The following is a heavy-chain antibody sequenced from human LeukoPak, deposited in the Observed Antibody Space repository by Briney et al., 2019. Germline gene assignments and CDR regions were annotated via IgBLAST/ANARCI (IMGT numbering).Heavy chain of an antibody. V-gene: IGHV3-23*01. CDR3: AKGFEYSSSSLVDDAFDI. CDR1: GFTFSSYA. D-gene: IGHD6-6*01. Sequence: GGSLRLSCAASGFTFSSYAMSWVRQAPGKGLEWVSAISGSGGSTYYADSVKGRFTISRDNSKNTLYLQMNSLRAEDTAVYYCAKGFEYSSSSLVDDAFDIWGQGTMVTVSS. J-gene: IGHJ3*02. CDR2: ISGSGGST.